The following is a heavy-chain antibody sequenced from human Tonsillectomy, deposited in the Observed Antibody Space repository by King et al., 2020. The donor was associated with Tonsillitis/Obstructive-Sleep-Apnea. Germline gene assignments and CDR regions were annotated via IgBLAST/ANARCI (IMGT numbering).Heavy chain of an antibody. D-gene: IGHD2-21*02. Sequence: VQLVESGGGVVQPGGSLRLSCAASGFTLSSYAMHWVRQAPGKGLEWVAVISKDGSRKYHADSGKGRFTASRDNAENTLYLQVNSLRAEDTAVYYCARDVTSSFAFDIWGQGTMVTVSS. CDR2: ISKDGSRK. CDR1: GFTLSSYA. J-gene: IGHJ3*02. V-gene: IGHV3-30*01. CDR3: ARDVTSSFAFDI.